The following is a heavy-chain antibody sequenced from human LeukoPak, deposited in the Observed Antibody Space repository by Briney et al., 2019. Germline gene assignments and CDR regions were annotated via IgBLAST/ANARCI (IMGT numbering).Heavy chain of an antibody. D-gene: IGHD2-21*02. J-gene: IGHJ5*02. V-gene: IGHV4-59*08. Sequence: SETLSLTCTVSGASVNTYYWSWIRQPPGRGLEWIGFIHNSGITNSNPSLKSRVTLSLDTSRNQISLRLRSVTVADTAVYYCARHFGECSACHSYWFDPWGQGTPVTVSS. CDR2: IHNSGIT. CDR1: GASVNTYY. CDR3: ARHFGECSACHSYWFDP.